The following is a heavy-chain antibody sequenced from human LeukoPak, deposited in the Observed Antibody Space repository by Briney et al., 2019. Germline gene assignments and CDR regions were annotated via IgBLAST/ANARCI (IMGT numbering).Heavy chain of an antibody. D-gene: IGHD6-13*01. CDR3: ARAAGAAGGQYFDY. Sequence: SETLSLTCTVSGGSISGYYWSWLRQPAGQGLEWIGRIYTNGDTRYNPSLKSRVTMSVDTSKNQVSLKLRPVPAADTAVYYCARAAGAAGGQYFDYWGQGTLVTVSS. CDR1: GGSISGYY. J-gene: IGHJ4*02. V-gene: IGHV4-4*07. CDR2: IYTNGDT.